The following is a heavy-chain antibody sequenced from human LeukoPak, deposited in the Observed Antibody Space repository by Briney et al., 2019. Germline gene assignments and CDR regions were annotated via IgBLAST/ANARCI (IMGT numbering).Heavy chain of an antibody. D-gene: IGHD3-22*01. CDR3: ARGRGDSRGTSFDY. J-gene: IGHJ4*02. Sequence: SGTLSLTCAVSGGSISTYYWSWIRQPPGKGLEWIGYIYYTGSTTYNPSLRSRVAISIDTSKNQFSLRLNSVTAAGTAVYYCARGRGDSRGTSFDYWGQGTLVTVSS. V-gene: IGHV4-59*01. CDR2: IYYTGST. CDR1: GGSISTYY.